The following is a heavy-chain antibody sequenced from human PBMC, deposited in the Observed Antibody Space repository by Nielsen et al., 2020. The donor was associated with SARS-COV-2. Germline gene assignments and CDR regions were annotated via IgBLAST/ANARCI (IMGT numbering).Heavy chain of an antibody. CDR1: GFTFSSYG. CDR3: ARCLWELWEHYYYGMDV. V-gene: IGHV3-30*03. J-gene: IGHJ6*02. D-gene: IGHD3-16*01. CDR2: ISYDGSNK. Sequence: GESLKISCAASGFTFSSYGMHWVRQAPGKGLEWVAVISYDGSNKYYADSVKGRFTISRDNSKNTLYLQMNSLRAEDTAVYYCARCLWELWEHYYYGMDVWGQGTTVTVSS.